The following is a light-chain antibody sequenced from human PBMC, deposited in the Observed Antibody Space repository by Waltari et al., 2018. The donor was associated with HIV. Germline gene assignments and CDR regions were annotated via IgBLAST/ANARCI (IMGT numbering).Light chain of an antibody. CDR1: QSIKSW. CDR3: QQNKSYPWT. J-gene: IGKJ1*01. Sequence: DIQMTQSPSTLSASVGDRVTITCRASQSIKSWLAWFQQKQGKAPKLLIYKASSLESGVPSRFSGSGSGTEFTLTISSLQPDDFATYYCQQNKSYPWTFGQGTKVEIK. V-gene: IGKV1-5*03. CDR2: KAS.